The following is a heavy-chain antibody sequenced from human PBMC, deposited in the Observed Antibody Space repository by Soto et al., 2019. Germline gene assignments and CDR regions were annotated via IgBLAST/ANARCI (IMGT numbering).Heavy chain of an antibody. CDR2: ISYDGSNK. Sequence: QVQLVESGGGVVQPGRSLRLSCAASGFTYSSYGMHWVRQAPGKGLEWLAVISYDGSNKYYADSVKGRFTISRDNSKNTLYLQMNSLRAEDTAVYYCAKDPMWQWLASVYYYYGMDVWGQGTTVTVSS. D-gene: IGHD6-19*01. J-gene: IGHJ6*02. CDR1: GFTYSSYG. CDR3: AKDPMWQWLASVYYYYGMDV. V-gene: IGHV3-30*18.